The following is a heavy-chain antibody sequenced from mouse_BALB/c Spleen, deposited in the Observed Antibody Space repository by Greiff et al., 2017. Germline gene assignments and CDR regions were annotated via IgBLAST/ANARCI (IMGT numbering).Heavy chain of an antibody. Sequence: VQLVESGAELARPGASVKMSCKASGYTFTSYTMHWVKQRPGQGLEWIGYINPSSGYTNYNQKFKDKATLTADKSSSTAYMQLSSLTSEDSAVYYCARGNGKGVLDYWGQGTSVTVSS. V-gene: IGHV1-4*01. CDR1: GYTFTSYT. J-gene: IGHJ4*01. CDR3: ARGNGKGVLDY. D-gene: IGHD1-3*01. CDR2: INPSSGYT.